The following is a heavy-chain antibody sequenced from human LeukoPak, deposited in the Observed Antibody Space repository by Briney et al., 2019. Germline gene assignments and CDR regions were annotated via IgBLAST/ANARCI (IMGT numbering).Heavy chain of an antibody. J-gene: IGHJ6*03. D-gene: IGHD6-13*01. Sequence: PGGSLRLSCAASGFTFSSYAMSWVRQAPGKGLEWVSSISSSSSYIYYADSVKGRFTISRDNAKNSLYLQMNSLRAEDTAVYYCAREGSSWFPSLDYYYYYMDVWGKGTTVTVSS. V-gene: IGHV3-21*01. CDR2: ISSSSSYI. CDR1: GFTFSSYA. CDR3: AREGSSWFPSLDYYYYYMDV.